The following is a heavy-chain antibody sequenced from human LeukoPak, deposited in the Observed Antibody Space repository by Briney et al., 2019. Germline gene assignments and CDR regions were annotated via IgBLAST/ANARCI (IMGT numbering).Heavy chain of an antibody. CDR3: ARDPGYTGYDSFDY. J-gene: IGHJ4*02. CDR1: GYTFTIYA. CDR2: ISGYSGKT. D-gene: IGHD5-12*01. Sequence: ASVKVSCKASGYTFTIYAVSWVRQATGQGLEWIGWISGYSGKTNYEQKFQGRVTMTTDTSKNTAHMELRSVRSDDTAVYYCARDPGYTGYDSFDYWGQGTLVTVSS. V-gene: IGHV1-18*04.